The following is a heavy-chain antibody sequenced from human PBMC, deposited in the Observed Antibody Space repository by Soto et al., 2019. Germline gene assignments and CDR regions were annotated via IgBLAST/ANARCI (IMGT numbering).Heavy chain of an antibody. CDR3: ARVGSSGWSPDY. J-gene: IGHJ4*02. CDR2: IFYSGST. V-gene: IGHV4-59*11. D-gene: IGHD6-19*01. Sequence: PSETLSLTCSVSCGSIIGHYWTWIRQSPGKGLEWIGYIFYSGSTNYNPSLKSRVTISVDTSKNQFSLKMSSVTAADTAVYYCARVGSSGWSPDYWGRGTLVTVSS. CDR1: CGSIIGHY.